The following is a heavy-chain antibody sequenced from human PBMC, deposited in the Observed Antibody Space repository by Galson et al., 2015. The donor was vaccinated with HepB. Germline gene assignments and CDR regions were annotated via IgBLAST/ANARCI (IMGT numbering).Heavy chain of an antibody. CDR1: GGSIISYY. D-gene: IGHD3-10*01. CDR3: ARQISYYYGLDV. V-gene: IGHV4-59*08. J-gene: IGHJ6*02. Sequence: SETLSLTCSVSGGSIISYYWHWIRQALGKGLEWIGYIDYSGNTNYNPSLESRVIISVDKSKNQFSLRLSSVTAADTAIYYCARQISYYYGLDVWGRGTTVTVSS. CDR2: IDYSGNT.